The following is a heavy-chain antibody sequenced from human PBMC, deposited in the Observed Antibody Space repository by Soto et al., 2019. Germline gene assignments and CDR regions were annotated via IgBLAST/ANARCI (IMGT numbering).Heavy chain of an antibody. CDR2: IWYDGSNK. D-gene: IGHD2-15*01. CDR3: ARDRGYCSGGSCYEFDY. V-gene: IGHV3-33*01. CDR1: GFTFSSYG. J-gene: IGHJ4*02. Sequence: RGGSLRLSCAASGFTFSSYGMHWVRQAPGKGLEWVAVIWYDGSNKYYADSVKGRFTISRDNSKNTLYLQMNSLRAEDTAVYYCARDRGYCSGGSCYEFDYWGQGTLVTVSS.